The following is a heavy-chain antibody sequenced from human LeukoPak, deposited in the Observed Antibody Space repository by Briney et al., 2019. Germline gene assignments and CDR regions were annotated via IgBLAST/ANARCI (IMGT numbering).Heavy chain of an antibody. CDR2: IYYSGST. CDR1: GGSISSYY. V-gene: IGHV4-59*01. J-gene: IGHJ5*02. CDR3: ARENYDSSLPPGWFDP. D-gene: IGHD3-22*01. Sequence: PSETLSLTCTVSGGSISSYYWSWIRQPPGKGLEWIGYIYYSGSTNYNPSLKSRVTISVDTSKNQFSLKLSSVTAGDTAVYYCARENYDSSLPPGWFDPWGQGTLVTVSS.